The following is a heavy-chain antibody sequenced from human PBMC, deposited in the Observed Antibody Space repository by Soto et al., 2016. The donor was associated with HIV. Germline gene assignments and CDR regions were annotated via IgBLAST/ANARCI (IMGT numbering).Heavy chain of an antibody. D-gene: IGHD3-10*01. Sequence: EVQLVESGGGLVQPGGSLRLSCAASGFTVSSNYMSWVRQAPGKGLEWVSVIYSGGSTYYADSVKGRFTISRDNSKNTLYLQMNSLRAEDTAVYYCARDYYGSGSYYDDAFDIWGQGTMVTVSS. CDR3: ARDYYGSGSYYDDAFDI. J-gene: IGHJ3*02. CDR2: IYSGGST. CDR1: GFTVSSNY. V-gene: IGHV3-66*01.